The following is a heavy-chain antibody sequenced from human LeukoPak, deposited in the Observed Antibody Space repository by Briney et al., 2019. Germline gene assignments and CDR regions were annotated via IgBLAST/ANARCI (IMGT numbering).Heavy chain of an antibody. V-gene: IGHV3-11*06. D-gene: IGHD3-10*01. CDR2: ISSSSSYT. Sequence: PGRSLRLSCAASGFIFSDYYMSWIRQAPGKGLEWVSYISSSSSYTNYADSVKGRFTISRDNAKNSLYLQMNSLRAEDTAVYYCARGSKSWFGETIFDYWGQGTLVTVSS. J-gene: IGHJ4*02. CDR3: ARGSKSWFGETIFDY. CDR1: GFIFSDYY.